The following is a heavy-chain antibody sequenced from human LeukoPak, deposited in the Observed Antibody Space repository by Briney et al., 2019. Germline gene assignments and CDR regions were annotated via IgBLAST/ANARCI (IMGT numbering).Heavy chain of an antibody. V-gene: IGHV4-34*01. J-gene: IGHJ2*01. CDR2: INHSGST. CDR3: ARGGYFDL. Sequence: PSETLSLTCAVYGGSFTGYFWSWIRQPPGRGLEWIAEINHSGSTNYNPSLKSRVTISVDTSKNQCSLKLSSVTAADTAVYYCARGGYFDLWGRGTLVTVSS. CDR1: GGSFTGYF.